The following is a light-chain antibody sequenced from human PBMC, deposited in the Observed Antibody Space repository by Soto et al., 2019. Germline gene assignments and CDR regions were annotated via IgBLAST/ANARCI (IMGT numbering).Light chain of an antibody. CDR3: SSYTSSSTLV. J-gene: IGLJ2*01. Sequence: QSALTQPASVSGSPGQSITISCTGTSSDVGGYNYVSWHQQHPGKAPKVIIYDVNSRPSGVSGRFSGSKSANTASLTISGLQAEDEANYYCSSYTSSSTLVFGGGTKLTVL. V-gene: IGLV2-14*03. CDR1: SSDVGGYNY. CDR2: DVN.